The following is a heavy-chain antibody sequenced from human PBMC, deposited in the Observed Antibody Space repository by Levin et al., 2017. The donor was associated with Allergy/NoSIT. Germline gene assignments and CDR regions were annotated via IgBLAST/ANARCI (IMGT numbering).Heavy chain of an antibody. D-gene: IGHD2-8*01. CDR2: IYYTGST. J-gene: IGHJ4*02. CDR3: ATAVDLYYNDRYYFDF. CDR1: GGSISSSY. Sequence: SETLSLTCSVSGGSISSSYWSWIRQAPGKGLEWIGYIYYTGSTNYNPSLKSRITISLDTSKNHFSLKLSSLPAADTAIYSCATAVDLYYNDRYYFDFWGQGTLVTVSS. V-gene: IGHV4-59*01.